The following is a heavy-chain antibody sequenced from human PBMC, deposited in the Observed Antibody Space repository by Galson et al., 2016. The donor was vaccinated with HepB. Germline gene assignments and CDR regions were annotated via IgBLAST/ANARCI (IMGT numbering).Heavy chain of an antibody. J-gene: IGHJ4*02. Sequence: SLRLSCAGAGFIFSDFGIHWVRQAPGKGLEWVAATSHDGSSEIYADSVKGRFTIFKDNSKNILYLQMNNLGAGDTAVYYCAKGVTGTFDYLLSQWGQGALFTVSS. CDR2: TSHDGSSE. CDR3: AKGVTGTFDYLLSQ. V-gene: IGHV3-30*18. CDR1: GFIFSDFG. D-gene: IGHD3-9*01.